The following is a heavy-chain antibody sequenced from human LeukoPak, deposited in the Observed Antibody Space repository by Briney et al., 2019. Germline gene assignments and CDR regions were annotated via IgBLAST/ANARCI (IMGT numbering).Heavy chain of an antibody. Sequence: PGGSLRLSCAASGFTFGSYSVNWVRQAPGKGLEWVSVISGSGDNTYYADSVKGRFTISRDNSKNTLYLQMNSLRAEDTAVYYYAKARTHEYSNYNYWGQGTLVTVSS. CDR1: GFTFGSYS. V-gene: IGHV3-23*01. J-gene: IGHJ4*02. CDR2: ISGSGDNT. CDR3: AKARTHEYSNYNY. D-gene: IGHD4-11*01.